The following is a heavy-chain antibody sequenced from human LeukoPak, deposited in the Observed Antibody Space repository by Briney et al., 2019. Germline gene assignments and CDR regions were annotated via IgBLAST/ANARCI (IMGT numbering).Heavy chain of an antibody. V-gene: IGHV3-7*01. CDR3: ARHPDHWFDP. J-gene: IGHJ5*02. CDR2: IKQDGSEK. CDR1: GFTFSSYW. Sequence: GGSLRLSCAASGFTFSSYWMPWVRQAPGKGLEWVANIKQDGSEKRYVDSVKGRFTISRDNAKNSLYLQMNSLRAEETAVYYCARHPDHWFDPWGQGTLVTVSS.